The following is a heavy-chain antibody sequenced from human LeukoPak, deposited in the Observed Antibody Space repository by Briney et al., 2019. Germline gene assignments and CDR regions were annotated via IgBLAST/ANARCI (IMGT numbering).Heavy chain of an antibody. CDR1: GYTFTSYG. D-gene: IGHD2-2*01. CDR3: AVTGYCSSTSCYDDY. CDR2: ISAYNGNT. Sequence: ASVKVSCKASGYTFTSYGISWVRQAPGQGLEWMGWISAYNGNTNYAQKLQGRVTMTPDTSTSTAYMELRSLRSDDTAVYYCAVTGYCSSTSCYDDYWGQGTLVTVSS. J-gene: IGHJ4*02. V-gene: IGHV1-18*01.